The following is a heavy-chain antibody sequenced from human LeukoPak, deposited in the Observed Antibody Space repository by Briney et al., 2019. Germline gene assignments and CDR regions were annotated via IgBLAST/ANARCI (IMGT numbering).Heavy chain of an antibody. CDR1: GGSISSSSYY. J-gene: IGHJ4*02. CDR2: IYYSGST. Sequence: PSETLSLTCTVSGGSISSSSYYWGWIRQPPGKGLEWIGSIYYSGSTYYNPSLKSRVTISVDTSKNQFSLKLSSVTAADTAVYYCARQGITGTTSDYWGQGTLVTVPS. V-gene: IGHV4-39*01. D-gene: IGHD1-20*01. CDR3: ARQGITGTTSDY.